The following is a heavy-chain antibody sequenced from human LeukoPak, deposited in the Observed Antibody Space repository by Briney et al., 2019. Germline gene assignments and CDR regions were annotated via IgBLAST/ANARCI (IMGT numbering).Heavy chain of an antibody. CDR2: MYYTGTI. Sequence: SETLSLTCTVSGGSINSDTYFWGWIRQPPGKGLEWIGTMYYTGTIYYNPSPKSRVTISVDTSKNQFSLSLSSVTAADTAVYYCARPIRNWGQGTLVIVSS. CDR3: ARPIRN. J-gene: IGHJ4*02. CDR1: GGSINSDTYF. V-gene: IGHV4-39*07.